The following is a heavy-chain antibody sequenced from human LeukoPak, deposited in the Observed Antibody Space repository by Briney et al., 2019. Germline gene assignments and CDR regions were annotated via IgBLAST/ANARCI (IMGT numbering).Heavy chain of an antibody. D-gene: IGHD1-26*01. CDR3: ARHVRYSGSYLLNAFDI. CDR2: IYYSGST. CDR1: GGSISSSSYY. J-gene: IGHJ3*02. Sequence: SETLSLTCTVSGGSISSSSYYWGWIRQPPGKGLEWIGSIYYSGSTYYNPSLKSRVTISVDTSKNQFSLKLSSVTAADTAVYYCARHVRYSGSYLLNAFDIWGQGTMVTVSS. V-gene: IGHV4-39*01.